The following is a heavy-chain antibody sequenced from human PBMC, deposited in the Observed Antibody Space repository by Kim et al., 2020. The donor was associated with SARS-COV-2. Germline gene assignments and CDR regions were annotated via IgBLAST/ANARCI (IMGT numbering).Heavy chain of an antibody. V-gene: IGHV3-74*01. Sequence: GATTNYADSVKGRFTISRDSAKSTLYLRMDSLRPEDTAVYYCARGNYGFDVWGQGTSVTVSS. J-gene: IGHJ6*02. D-gene: IGHD3-10*01. CDR2: GATT. CDR3: ARGNYGFDV.